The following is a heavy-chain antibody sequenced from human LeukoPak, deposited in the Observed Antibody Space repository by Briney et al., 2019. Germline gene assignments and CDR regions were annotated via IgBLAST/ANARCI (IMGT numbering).Heavy chain of an antibody. Sequence: PGGSLRLSCAASGFTVSSNYMSWVRQAPGKGLEWVSVIYSGGSTYYADSVKGRFTISRDNSKNTLYLQMNSLRAEDTAVYYCAKEGYCSGGSCYGEYFQHWGQGTLVTVSS. CDR2: IYSGGST. CDR1: GFTVSSNY. V-gene: IGHV3-53*01. J-gene: IGHJ1*01. D-gene: IGHD2-15*01. CDR3: AKEGYCSGGSCYGEYFQH.